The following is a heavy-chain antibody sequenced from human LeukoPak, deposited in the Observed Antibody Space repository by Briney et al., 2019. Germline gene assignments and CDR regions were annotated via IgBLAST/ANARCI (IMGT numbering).Heavy chain of an antibody. V-gene: IGHV3-33*01. D-gene: IGHD5-24*01. CDR3: AREGYGDGYNFGV. Sequence: GGSLRLSCAASGFTFSSYGMHWVRQAPGKGLEWVAVIWYDGSNKYYADSVKGRFTISRDNAKNSLYLQMNSLRAEDTAVYYCAREGYGDGYNFGVWGQGTTVTVSS. CDR2: IWYDGSNK. J-gene: IGHJ6*02. CDR1: GFTFSSYG.